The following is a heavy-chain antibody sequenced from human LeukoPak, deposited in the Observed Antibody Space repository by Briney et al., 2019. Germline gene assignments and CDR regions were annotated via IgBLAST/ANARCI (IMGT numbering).Heavy chain of an antibody. CDR2: INPSGGST. D-gene: IGHD5-18*01. CDR1: GYTFTSYY. CDR3: AGAPGYSYGVFDY. V-gene: IGHV1-46*01. Sequence: GASVKVSCKASGYTFTSYYMHWVRQAPGQGLEWMGIINPSGGSTSYAQKFQGRVTITADKSTSTAYMELSSLRSEDTAVYYCAGAPGYSYGVFDYWGQGTLVTVSS. J-gene: IGHJ4*02.